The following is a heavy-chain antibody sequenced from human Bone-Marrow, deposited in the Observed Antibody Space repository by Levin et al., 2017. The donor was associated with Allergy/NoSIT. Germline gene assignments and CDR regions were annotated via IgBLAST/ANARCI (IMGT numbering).Heavy chain of an antibody. CDR1: GYDFTTFW. V-gene: IGHV5-10-1*01. CDR2: IDPRDSYT. J-gene: IGHJ4*02. Sequence: HGESLKISCKGSGYDFTTFWISWVRQVPGKGLEWMGRIDPRDSYTTYSESFQGHVKISVDKSISTAYLQWSRLKASDTATYFCAKLIAAAGTGLRDFDFWGQGTLVTVSS. CDR3: AKLIAAAGTGLRDFDF. D-gene: IGHD6-13*01.